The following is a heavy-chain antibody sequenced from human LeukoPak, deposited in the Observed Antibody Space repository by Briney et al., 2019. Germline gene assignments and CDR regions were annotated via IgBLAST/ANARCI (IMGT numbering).Heavy chain of an antibody. Sequence: ASVKVSCKASGHTFTGYYMHWVRQAPGQGLEWMGWINPNSGGTNYAQKFQGWVTMTRDTSISTAYMELSRLRSDDTAVYYCARQVATIRENDAFDIWGQGTMVTVSS. D-gene: IGHD5-12*01. CDR2: INPNSGGT. V-gene: IGHV1-2*04. CDR3: ARQVATIRENDAFDI. CDR1: GHTFTGYY. J-gene: IGHJ3*02.